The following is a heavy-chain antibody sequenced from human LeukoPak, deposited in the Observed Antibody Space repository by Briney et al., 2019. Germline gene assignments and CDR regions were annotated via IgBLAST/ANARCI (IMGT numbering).Heavy chain of an antibody. Sequence: SVKVSCKASGGTFSSYAISWVRQAPGQGLEWMGGIIPIFGTANYAQKLQGRVTMTTDTSTSTAYMELRSLRSDDTAVYYCARVNQDSGSYYFDYWGQGTLVTVSS. CDR1: GGTFSSYA. CDR3: ARVNQDSGSYYFDY. V-gene: IGHV1-69*05. CDR2: IIPIFGTA. J-gene: IGHJ4*02. D-gene: IGHD1-26*01.